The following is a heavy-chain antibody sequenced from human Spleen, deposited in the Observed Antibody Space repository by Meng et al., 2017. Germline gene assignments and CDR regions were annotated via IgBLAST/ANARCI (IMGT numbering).Heavy chain of an antibody. Sequence: QVQLPESGPGLVKPSGTLSRTCVVSGASIIGSHWWSWVRQPPGKGLEWIGEIYHIGSTNYNPSLKSRVTILVDKSKNEFSLDLSSVTAADTAVYYCARVGESGDSLDSWGQGTLVTVSS. CDR2: IYHIGST. D-gene: IGHD2-21*01. V-gene: IGHV4-4*02. J-gene: IGHJ4*02. CDR3: ARVGESGDSLDS. CDR1: GASIIGSHW.